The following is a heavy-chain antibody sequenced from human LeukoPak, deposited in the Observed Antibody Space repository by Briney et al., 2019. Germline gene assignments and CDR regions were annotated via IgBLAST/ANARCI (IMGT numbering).Heavy chain of an antibody. J-gene: IGHJ4*02. CDR1: GYSISSGYY. CDR3: ARNLGYSSLDY. CDR2: IHHSGST. D-gene: IGHD6-13*01. Sequence: PSETLSLTCDVSGYSISSGYYWGWIRQPPGKGLEWIGSIHHSGSTYHNPSLKSRVIISVDTSKNQFSLKLSSVTAADTAVYYCARNLGYSSLDYWGQGTLVTVSS. V-gene: IGHV4-38-2*01.